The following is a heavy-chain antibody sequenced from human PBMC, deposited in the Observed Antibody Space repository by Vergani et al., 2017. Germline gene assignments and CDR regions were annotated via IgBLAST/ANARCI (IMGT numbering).Heavy chain of an antibody. J-gene: IGHJ4*02. CDR3: AKDARGYSYGYYFDY. V-gene: IGHV3-23*01. Sequence: EVQLLESGGGLVQPGGSLRLSCAASGFTFSSYAMSWVRQAPGKGLEWVTAISGSGGSTYYADSVKGRFTISRDHSKNTLYMQMKSLRAEDTAVYFCAKDARGYSYGYYFDYWGQGTLVTVSS. CDR2: ISGSGGST. CDR1: GFTFSSYA. D-gene: IGHD5-18*01.